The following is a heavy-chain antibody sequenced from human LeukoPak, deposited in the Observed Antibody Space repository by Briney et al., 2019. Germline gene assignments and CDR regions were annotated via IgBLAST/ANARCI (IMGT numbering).Heavy chain of an antibody. V-gene: IGHV3-23*01. CDR1: GFTFSTYA. J-gene: IGHJ4*02. CDR3: VKDQALSLSSSRALDY. D-gene: IGHD2-2*01. CDR2: ISSSGGSP. Sequence: GGSLRLSCVASGFTFSTYALSWVRQAPGKGLEWVSAISSSGGSPYYADSVNGRFTISRDNSKNTLYLQMNSLRAEDTALYYCVKDQALSLSSSRALDYWGQGTLVTVSS.